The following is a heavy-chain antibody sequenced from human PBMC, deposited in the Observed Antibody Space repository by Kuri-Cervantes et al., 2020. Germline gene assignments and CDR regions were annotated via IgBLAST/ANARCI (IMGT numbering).Heavy chain of an antibody. J-gene: IGHJ4*02. CDR2: IYYSGST. Sequence: LRLSCTVSGGSISSGDYYWSWIRQPPGKGLEWIGYIYYSGSTYYNPSLKSRVTISVDTSKNQFSLKLSSVTAADTAVYYCARISYYDSSGYLDWGQGTLVTVSS. CDR1: GGSISSGDYY. D-gene: IGHD3-22*01. V-gene: IGHV4-30-4*01. CDR3: ARISYYDSSGYLD.